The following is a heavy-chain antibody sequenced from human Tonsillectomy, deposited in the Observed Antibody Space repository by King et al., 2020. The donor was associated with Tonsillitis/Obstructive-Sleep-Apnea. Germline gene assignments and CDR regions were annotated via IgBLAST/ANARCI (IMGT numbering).Heavy chain of an antibody. CDR3: ALGLVSSLSGDY. J-gene: IGHJ4*02. Sequence: QLVQSGAEIKKPGSSVKVSCKVSGVTFRNSGINWVRQAPGQGLEWRGGIIPMFGSAKYEQRFQGRVTITADESTGTAYMERSSPTSEDTAVYFCALGLVSSLSGDYWGQGTLVTVSS. CDR2: IIPMFGSA. D-gene: IGHD3-16*02. V-gene: IGHV1-69*01. CDR1: GVTFRNSG.